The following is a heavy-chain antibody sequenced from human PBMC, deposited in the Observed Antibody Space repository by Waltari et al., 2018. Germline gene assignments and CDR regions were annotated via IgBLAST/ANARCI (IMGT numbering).Heavy chain of an antibody. D-gene: IGHD3-9*01. J-gene: IGHJ6*02. CDR2: IFTSGST. CDR3: ARDEARYYDIMTGGGYYGLDV. V-gene: IGHV4-61*02. CDR1: GRSISSGRVY. Sequence: QVQLQESGPGLVRPSQTLSLTCTVSGRSISSGRVYWTWIRQPAGKGLEWVGHIFTSGSTKYNPSLKSRVSVSLDTSENQFSLRLSSVTAADTAVYYCARDEARYYDIMTGGGYYGLDVWGQGTTVTVSS.